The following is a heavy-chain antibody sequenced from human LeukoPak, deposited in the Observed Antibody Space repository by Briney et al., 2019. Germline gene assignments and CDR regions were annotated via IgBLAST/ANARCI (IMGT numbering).Heavy chain of an antibody. D-gene: IGHD2-21*01. CDR3: AKSVVNAIGAFDI. J-gene: IGHJ3*02. V-gene: IGHV3-7*01. Sequence: SGGSLRLSCAASGFTVSSNYMSWVRQAPGKGLEWVANIKQDGSEIHHVDSVEGRFTISRENAKNSLYLQMNSLRVEDTAVYYCAKSVVNAIGAFDIWGQGTMVSVSS. CDR2: IKQDGSEI. CDR1: GFTVSSNY.